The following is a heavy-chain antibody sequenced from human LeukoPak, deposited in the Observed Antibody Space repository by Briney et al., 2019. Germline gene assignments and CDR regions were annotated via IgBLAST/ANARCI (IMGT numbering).Heavy chain of an antibody. CDR3: ARGDWNDGLDY. D-gene: IGHD1-1*01. CDR2: IYSGGST. Sequence: RGSLRLSCAASGFTVSSNYMSWVRQAPGKGLEWVSVIYSGGSTYYADSVKGRFTISRDNSKNTLYLQMNSLRAEDTAVYYCARGDWNDGLDYWGQGTLVTVSS. J-gene: IGHJ4*02. V-gene: IGHV3-53*01. CDR1: GFTVSSNY.